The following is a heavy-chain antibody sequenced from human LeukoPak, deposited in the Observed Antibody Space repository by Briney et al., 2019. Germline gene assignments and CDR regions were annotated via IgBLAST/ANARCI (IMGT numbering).Heavy chain of an antibody. CDR1: GFPFSSYR. Sequence: PGGSLRLSCAASGFPFSSYRMSWVRQAPGKGLEWISYIIISSGTIYYADSVKGRFTISGDNAKNSLYLQMNSLRDEDTAVYYCVRDSLYAFDVWGQGTMVTVSS. J-gene: IGHJ3*01. CDR2: IIISSGTI. V-gene: IGHV3-48*02. CDR3: VRDSLYAFDV.